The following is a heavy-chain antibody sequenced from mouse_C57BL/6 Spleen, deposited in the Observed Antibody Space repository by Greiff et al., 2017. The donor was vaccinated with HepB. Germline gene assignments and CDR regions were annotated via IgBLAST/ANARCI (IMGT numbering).Heavy chain of an antibody. D-gene: IGHD1-1*01. V-gene: IGHV1-82*01. J-gene: IGHJ4*01. Sequence: LQESGPELVKPGASVKISCKASGYAFSSSWMNWVKQRPGKGLEWIGRIYPGDGDTNYNGKFKGKATLTADKSSSTAYMQLSSLTSEDSAVYFCARGNYYYAMDYWGQGTSVTVSS. CDR3: ARGNYYYAMDY. CDR2: IYPGDGDT. CDR1: GYAFSSSW.